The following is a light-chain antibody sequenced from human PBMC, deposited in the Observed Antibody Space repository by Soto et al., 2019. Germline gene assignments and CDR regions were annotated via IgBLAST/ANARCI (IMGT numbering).Light chain of an antibody. CDR1: RDISNH. CDR2: DAS. V-gene: IGKV1-33*01. J-gene: IGKJ5*01. CDR3: QQYDNVGIT. Sequence: DIQMTQSPSSLSPSVGDRVTITCHASRDISNHLNWYQQIPGKAPKLLIYDASNLVTGVPSRFSGRGSGTDFTFTISSLQPEDSATYYCQQYDNVGITFGQGTRLEIK.